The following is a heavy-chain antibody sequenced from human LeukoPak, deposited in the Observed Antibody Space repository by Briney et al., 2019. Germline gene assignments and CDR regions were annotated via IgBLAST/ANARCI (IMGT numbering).Heavy chain of an antibody. Sequence: GESLRLSWAASGFTFSSYSMNWVRQAPGKGLEWVSSISSSSSYIYYADSVKGRFTISRDNAKNSLYLQMNSLRAEEAAVYYCARSLGGYSGYDSQYYFDYWGQGTLVTVSS. CDR1: GFTFSSYS. CDR3: ARSLGGYSGYDSQYYFDY. D-gene: IGHD5-12*01. J-gene: IGHJ4*02. CDR2: ISSSSSYI. V-gene: IGHV3-21*01.